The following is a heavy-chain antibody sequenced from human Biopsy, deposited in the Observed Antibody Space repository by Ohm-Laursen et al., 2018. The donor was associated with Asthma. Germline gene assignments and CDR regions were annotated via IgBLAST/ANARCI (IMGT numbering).Heavy chain of an antibody. V-gene: IGHV1-18*01. D-gene: IGHD3-10*01. J-gene: IGHJ6*02. CDR1: GYTFNSAG. Sequence: SAKVSCKTSGYTFNSAGITWVRQAPGQGLEWMGWISVYSGNTKVAQKLQDRVTMITDTSTSTAYMELRSLRSDDTAVYFCARAVDYSHYYGIDVWGQGTTVTVS. CDR2: ISVYSGNT. CDR3: ARAVDYSHYYGIDV.